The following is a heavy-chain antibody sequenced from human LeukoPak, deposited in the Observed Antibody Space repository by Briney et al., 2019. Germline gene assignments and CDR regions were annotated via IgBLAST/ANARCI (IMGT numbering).Heavy chain of an antibody. CDR2: INPNSGGT. CDR1: GYTFTGYY. Sequence: EASVKVSCKASGYTFTGYYMHWVRQAPGQGLEWMGWINPNSGGTNYAQKFQGRVTMTRDTSISTAYMELSRLRPDDTAVYYCASGSWLEMYDFDYLFQGTLVTVSS. V-gene: IGHV1-2*02. J-gene: IGHJ4*02. D-gene: IGHD5-24*01. CDR3: ASGSWLEMYDFDY.